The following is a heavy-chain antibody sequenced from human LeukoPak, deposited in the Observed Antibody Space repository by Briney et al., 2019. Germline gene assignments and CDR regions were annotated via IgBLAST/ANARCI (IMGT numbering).Heavy chain of an antibody. CDR1: GFTFSSYS. Sequence: PGGSLRLSCAASGFTFSSYSMNWVRQAPGKGLEWVSSISSSSSYIYYADSVKGRFTISRDNAKNSLYLQMNSLRAEDTAVYYCARDGSVYQLLSYYYYYYYMDVWGKGTTVTVSS. J-gene: IGHJ6*03. CDR2: ISSSSSYI. V-gene: IGHV3-21*01. CDR3: ARDGSVYQLLSYYYYYYYMDV. D-gene: IGHD2-2*01.